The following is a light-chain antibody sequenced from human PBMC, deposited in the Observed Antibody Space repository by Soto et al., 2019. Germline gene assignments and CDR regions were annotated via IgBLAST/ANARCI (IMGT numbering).Light chain of an antibody. V-gene: IGLV6-57*04. Sequence: NFMLTQPHSVSESPGKTVTISCTRSSGSIASNYVQWYQQRPGSAPTTVIYEDKQRPSGVPDRFSGSIDSSSNSASLTISGLKTEDEADYYCQSYDSSNVVFGGGTKVTVL. CDR1: SGSIASNY. CDR2: EDK. CDR3: QSYDSSNVV. J-gene: IGLJ2*01.